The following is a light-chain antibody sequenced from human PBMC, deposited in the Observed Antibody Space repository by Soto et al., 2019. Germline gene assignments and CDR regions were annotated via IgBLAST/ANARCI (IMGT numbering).Light chain of an antibody. V-gene: IGKV3-15*01. CDR3: QQYNNWPPYT. CDR1: QSVSSN. Sequence: EIVVTQSPATLSVSPGERATLSCRASQSVSSNLAWYQQKPGRAPRLLIYDASTRATGIPARFSGSGSGTEFTLTISSLQSEDFAVYYCQQYNNWPPYTFGQGTKLEIK. CDR2: DAS. J-gene: IGKJ2*01.